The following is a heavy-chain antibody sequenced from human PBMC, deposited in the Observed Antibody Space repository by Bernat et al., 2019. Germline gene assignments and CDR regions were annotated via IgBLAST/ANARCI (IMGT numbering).Heavy chain of an antibody. CDR2: IYYSGTS. CDR1: GGSLSSSLHY. V-gene: IGHV4-39*01. J-gene: IGHJ6*03. Sequence: QLQLQESGPRLVKPSETLSLSCTVSGGSLSSSLHYWGWIRQPPGKGLEWIGTIYYSGTSHYNPSLKSRVTISADTSKNQFSLTLSSVTAADTAVYFCAKHRTGLATIPQYYHYFYMDVWGRGTTVTGS. CDR3: AKHRTGLATIPQYYHYFYMDV. D-gene: IGHD5-12*01.